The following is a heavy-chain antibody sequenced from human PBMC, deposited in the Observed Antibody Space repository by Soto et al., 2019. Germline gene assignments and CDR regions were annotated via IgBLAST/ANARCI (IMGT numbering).Heavy chain of an antibody. V-gene: IGHV1-3*01. CDR1: GYTFTSYA. CDR2: INAGNGNT. J-gene: IGHJ6*02. CDR3: ARVYPETEYTWNSYGMDV. D-gene: IGHD1-20*01. Sequence: ASVKVSCKASGYTFTSYAMHWVRQAPGQRLEWMGWINAGNGNTKYSQKFQGRVTITRDTSASTAYMELSSLRSEDTAVYYCARVYPETEYTWNSYGMDVWGQGTTVTVYS.